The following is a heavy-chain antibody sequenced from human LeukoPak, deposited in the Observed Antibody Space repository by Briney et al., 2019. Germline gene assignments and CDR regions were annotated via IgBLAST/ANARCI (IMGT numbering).Heavy chain of an antibody. CDR1: GFTFSSYG. D-gene: IGHD3-22*01. Sequence: RGGTLRLSCAPSGFTFSSYGVSWVRQAPGKGLERVSAISGSGGSTYYADSVKGRFTISRDNARHSPYLEMRSLRAEDTAVYYCARRGYYDRSDYDYWGQGTLVTVSS. J-gene: IGHJ4*02. CDR2: ISGSGGST. V-gene: IGHV3-23*01. CDR3: ARRGYYDRSDYDY.